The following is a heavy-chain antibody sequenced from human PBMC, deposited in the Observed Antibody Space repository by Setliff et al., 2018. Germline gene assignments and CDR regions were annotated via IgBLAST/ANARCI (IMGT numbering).Heavy chain of an antibody. CDR1: GYIFSSYG. D-gene: IGHD2-15*01. V-gene: IGHV1-18*01. CDR2: ISA. Sequence: GAPVKVSCKASGYIFSSYGINWVRQAPGQGLEWMGWISAYARKFQGRVIMTTDTSTNTAYMELRSLRSDDTAIYYCARGPPEFVVAPAEGKFDYWGQGTLVTVSS. J-gene: IGHJ4*02. CDR3: ARGPPEFVVAPAEGKFDY.